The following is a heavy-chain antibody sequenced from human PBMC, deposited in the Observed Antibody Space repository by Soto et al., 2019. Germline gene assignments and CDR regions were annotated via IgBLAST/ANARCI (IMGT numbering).Heavy chain of an antibody. CDR1: GFTFSSFG. V-gene: IGHV3-30*18. CDR2: MSNDGSNK. D-gene: IGHD3-22*01. Sequence: GGSLRLSCAASGFTFSSFGIHWVRQAPGKGLEWVAVMSNDGSNKYYADPVKGRFTISRDSSKNTLYLQMNSLRAEDTAVYYCAKDFYDSSGPLDYWGQGTLVTVSS. J-gene: IGHJ4*02. CDR3: AKDFYDSSGPLDY.